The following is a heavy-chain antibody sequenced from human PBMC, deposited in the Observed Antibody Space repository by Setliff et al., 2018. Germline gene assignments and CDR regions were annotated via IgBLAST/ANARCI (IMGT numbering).Heavy chain of an antibody. CDR3: ARVAYPNGGSCRYFDN. CDR2: MHSDGAT. J-gene: IGHJ4*02. V-gene: IGHV4-39*07. D-gene: IGHD2-15*01. Sequence: PSETLSLTCTVSGLSISTNRYYWGWLRQPPGRGLELIGLMHSDGATYSNPSLQSRVTLSLDASRSQFSLALTSVAAADTAMYYCARVAYPNGGSCRYFDNWGQGTLVTVSS. CDR1: GLSISTNRYY.